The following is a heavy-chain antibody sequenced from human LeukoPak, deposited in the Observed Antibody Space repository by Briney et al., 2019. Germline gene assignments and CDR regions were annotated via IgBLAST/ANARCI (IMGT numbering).Heavy chain of an antibody. Sequence: GGSLRLSCAASGFTFSSYNMNWVRQAPGKGLEWVSSLSNSGGYMYYADSVKGRFTISRDNAKNSLYLQMNSLRAEDTAVYYCAKDLGDSSGPYFDYWGQGTLVTVSS. J-gene: IGHJ4*02. V-gene: IGHV3-21*04. CDR1: GFTFSSYN. CDR2: LSNSGGYM. CDR3: AKDLGDSSGPYFDY. D-gene: IGHD6-19*01.